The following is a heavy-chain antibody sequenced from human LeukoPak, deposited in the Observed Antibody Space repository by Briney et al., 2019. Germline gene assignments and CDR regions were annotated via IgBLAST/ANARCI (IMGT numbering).Heavy chain of an antibody. CDR3: ARDRRGGYSYQEAFDI. V-gene: IGHV1-24*01. Sequence: ASVKVSCKVSGYTLTELSMHWVRQAPGKGREWMGGFDPEDGETIYAQKFQGRVTMTEDTSTDTAYMELSSLRSEDTAVYYCARDRRGGYSYQEAFDIWGQGTMVTVSS. D-gene: IGHD3-22*01. CDR1: GYTLTELS. J-gene: IGHJ3*02. CDR2: FDPEDGET.